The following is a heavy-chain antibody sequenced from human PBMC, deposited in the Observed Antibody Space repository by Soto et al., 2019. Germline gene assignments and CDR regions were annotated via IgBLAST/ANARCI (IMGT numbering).Heavy chain of an antibody. CDR2: ISSSSSTI. D-gene: IGHD6-13*01. CDR3: ARDLAAGFDY. Sequence: PGGSLRLSCSASGFTFSSYSMNWVRQAPGKGLEWVSYISSSSSTIYYADSVKGRFTISRDNAKNSLYLQMNSLRAEDTAVYYCARDLAAGFDYWGQGTLVTVSS. J-gene: IGHJ4*02. CDR1: GFTFSSYS. V-gene: IGHV3-48*01.